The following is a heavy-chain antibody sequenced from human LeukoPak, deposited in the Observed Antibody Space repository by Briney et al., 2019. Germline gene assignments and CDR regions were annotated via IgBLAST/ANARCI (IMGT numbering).Heavy chain of an antibody. CDR3: AREFGVVFLDY. CDR2: ISYDGSNK. CDR1: GFTFSNYA. Sequence: GGSLRLSCAASGFTFSNYAMHWVRQAPGKGLEWVAVISYDGSNKYYADSVKGRFTISRDNSKNTLYLQMNSLRAEDTAVYYCAREFGVVFLDYWGQGTLVTVSS. V-gene: IGHV3-30-3*01. J-gene: IGHJ4*02. D-gene: IGHD2-21*01.